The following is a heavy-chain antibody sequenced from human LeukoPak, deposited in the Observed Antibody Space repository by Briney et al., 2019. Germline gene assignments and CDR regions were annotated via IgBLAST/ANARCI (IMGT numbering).Heavy chain of an antibody. V-gene: IGHV4-34*01. CDR3: ARGHGYPYGMDV. J-gene: IGHJ6*04. CDR2: INHSGST. Sequence: PSETLSLTCTVSGGSISTYYWSWIRQPPGKGLEWIGEINHSGSTNYNPSLKSRVTISVDTSKNQFSLKLSSVTAADTAVYYCARGHGYPYGMDVWGKGTTVTVSS. CDR1: GGSISTYY. D-gene: IGHD5-18*01.